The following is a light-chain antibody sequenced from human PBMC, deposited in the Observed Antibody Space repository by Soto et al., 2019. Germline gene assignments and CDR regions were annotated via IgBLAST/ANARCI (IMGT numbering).Light chain of an antibody. CDR2: GAS. Sequence: EIVMTQSPATLSVSPGERATLSCRASQSVSSNLAWYQQKPGQAPRLLIYGASTRATGIPARFSGSGSGTEFTLIISSLQSEDFAVYYCQQYNNWPPWTLGQGTKVEIK. CDR1: QSVSSN. J-gene: IGKJ1*01. CDR3: QQYNNWPPWT. V-gene: IGKV3-15*01.